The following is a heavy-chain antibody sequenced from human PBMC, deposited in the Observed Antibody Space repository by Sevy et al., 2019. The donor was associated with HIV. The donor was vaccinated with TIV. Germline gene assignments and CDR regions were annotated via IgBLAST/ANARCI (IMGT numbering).Heavy chain of an antibody. D-gene: IGHD3-10*01. CDR3: ARDRATMIRGVIKGYYFDS. CDR1: GGSISSGDYY. J-gene: IGHJ4*02. V-gene: IGHV4-30-4*01. CDR2: IYYSGST. Sequence: SETLSLTCTVSGGSISSGDYYWSWIRQPPGKGLDWIGYIYYSGSTYYNPSLKSRVTISVDKSRKQFSLTLTSVTAAATAVYYCARDRATMIRGVIKGYYFDSWGQGTLVTVSS.